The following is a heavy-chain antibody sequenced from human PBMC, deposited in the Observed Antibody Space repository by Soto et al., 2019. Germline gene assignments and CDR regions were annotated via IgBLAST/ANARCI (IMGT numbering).Heavy chain of an antibody. V-gene: IGHV3-30*18. CDR3: AKEWVYDSSGWSFDY. CDR1: GVTCSSYG. J-gene: IGHJ4*02. Sequence: GGSLRLSCAASGVTCSSYGMRWVLQSPGKGLEWVAVISNDGSNKYYADSVKGRFTISRDNSKNTLYLQMNSLRAEDTAVYYCAKEWVYDSSGWSFDYWGQGTLVTVSS. D-gene: IGHD3-22*01. CDR2: ISNDGSNK.